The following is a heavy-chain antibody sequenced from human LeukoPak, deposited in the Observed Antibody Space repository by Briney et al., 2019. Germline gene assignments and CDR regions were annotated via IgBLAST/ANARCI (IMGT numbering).Heavy chain of an antibody. D-gene: IGHD2-2*01. CDR2: ISSSGSTI. CDR1: GFTFSDYY. V-gene: IGHV3-11*04. J-gene: IGHJ3*02. Sequence: KAGGFLRLSCAASGFTFSDYYMSWIRQAPGKGLEWVSYISSSGSTIYYADSVKGRFTISRDNAKNSLYLQMNSLRAEDTAVYYCARVVVVPAAMGAPDAFDIWGQGTMVTVSS. CDR3: ARVVVVPAAMGAPDAFDI.